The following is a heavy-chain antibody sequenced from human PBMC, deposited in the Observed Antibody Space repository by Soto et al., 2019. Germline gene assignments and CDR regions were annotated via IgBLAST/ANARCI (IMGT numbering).Heavy chain of an antibody. CDR1: GGTFSSYA. CDR3: AREVTGYDY. J-gene: IGHJ4*02. V-gene: IGHV1-69*05. Sequence: GASVKVSCKASGGTFSSYAISWVRQAPGQGLEWMGGIIPIFGTANYAQKFQGWVTMTRDTSISTAYMELSRLRSDDTAVYYCAREVTGYDYWGQGTLVTVSS. CDR2: IIPIFGTA. D-gene: IGHD2-21*02.